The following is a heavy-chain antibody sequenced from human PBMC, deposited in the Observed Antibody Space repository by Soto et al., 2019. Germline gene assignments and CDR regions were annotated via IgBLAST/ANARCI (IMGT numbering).Heavy chain of an antibody. D-gene: IGHD1-26*01. CDR2: IYYCGST. J-gene: IGHJ5*02. CDR3: ARSYFRGGSNFVIFDL. V-gene: IGHV4-59*01. CDR1: GGSISSYY. Sequence: LSATLSLSCTFSGGSISSYYWSWIRQPPGKGLERIGDIYYCGSTNYNPSLKNRVTISVETSKNQLSLKLSSVTAADTAVYYCARSYFRGGSNFVIFDLWGQGSLVTVSS.